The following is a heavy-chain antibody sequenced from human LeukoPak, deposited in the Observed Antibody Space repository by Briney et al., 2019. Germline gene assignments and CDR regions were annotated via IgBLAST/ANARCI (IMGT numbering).Heavy chain of an antibody. CDR1: GFTFRSYW. Sequence: GGSLRLSCAASGFTFRSYWMHWVRQAPGKGLVWVSRINSDGSSTSYADSVKGRFTISRDNAKNTLYLQMNSLRAEDTAVYYCARDPAAENWFDPWGQGTLVTVSS. CDR3: ARDPAAENWFDP. CDR2: INSDGSST. D-gene: IGHD6-13*01. J-gene: IGHJ5*02. V-gene: IGHV3-74*01.